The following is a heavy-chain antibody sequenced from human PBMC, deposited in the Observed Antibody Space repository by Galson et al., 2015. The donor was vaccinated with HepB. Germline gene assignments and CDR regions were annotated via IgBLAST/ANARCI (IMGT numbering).Heavy chain of an antibody. J-gene: IGHJ4*02. CDR3: ARVVLSGSYWYFDF. D-gene: IGHD1-26*01. CDR1: GFTFSSFT. Sequence: SLRLSCAASGFTFSSFTMNWVRQAPGKRLEWVSYISTTGTNIFYVDSVKGRFAVSRDNVKNSLYLQMNSLRAEDTAIYYCARVVLSGSYWYFDFWGQGTLVTVSS. CDR2: ISTTGTNI. V-gene: IGHV3-48*01.